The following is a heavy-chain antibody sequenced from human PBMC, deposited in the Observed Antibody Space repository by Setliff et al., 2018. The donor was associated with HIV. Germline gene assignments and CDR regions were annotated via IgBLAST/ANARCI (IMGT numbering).Heavy chain of an antibody. V-gene: IGHV5-51*01. J-gene: IGHJ4*02. CDR1: GYSFTTYW. CDR2: IYPSDSDI. CDR3: ARRKGGGYNLYYFDF. Sequence: PGESLKISCKGSGYSFTTYWICWVRQMPGKGLEWMGIIYPSDSDIRYSPSFQGQVTISADKSTNTAYLQWSSLKASDTAMYYCARRKGGGYNLYYFDFWGQGTLVTVSS. D-gene: IGHD5-12*01.